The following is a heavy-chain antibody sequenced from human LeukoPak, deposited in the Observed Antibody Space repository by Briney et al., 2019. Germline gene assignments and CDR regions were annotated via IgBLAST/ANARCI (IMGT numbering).Heavy chain of an antibody. CDR3: ARGHTGTYYYYYMDV. Sequence: GGSLRLSCVVSGFTFSSYGMHWVRQAPGKGLEWVAFIRYDGSNKYYADSVKGRFTISRDNSKNTLYLQMNSLRAEDTAVYYCARGHTGTYYYYYMDVWGKGTTVTVSS. CDR2: IRYDGSNK. V-gene: IGHV3-30*02. D-gene: IGHD4-17*01. CDR1: GFTFSSYG. J-gene: IGHJ6*03.